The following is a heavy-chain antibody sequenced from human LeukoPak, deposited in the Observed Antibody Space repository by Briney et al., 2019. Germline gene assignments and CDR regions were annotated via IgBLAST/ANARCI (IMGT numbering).Heavy chain of an antibody. J-gene: IGHJ4*02. CDR3: ARDSGWFRFDS. V-gene: IGHV3-7*03. CDR2: IKEDGGDK. CDR1: GFSFSSYW. D-gene: IGHD6-13*01. Sequence: AGGSLRLSCAASGFSFSSYWMTWVRRAPGKGLEWVANIKEDGGDKYYVDSVKGRFTISRDNAKNSLYLQMNSLRAEDTAVYYCARDSGWFRFDSWGQGTLVTVSS.